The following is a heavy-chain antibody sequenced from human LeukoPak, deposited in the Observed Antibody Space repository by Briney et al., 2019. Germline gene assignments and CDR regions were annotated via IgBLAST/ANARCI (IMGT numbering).Heavy chain of an antibody. V-gene: IGHV3-23*01. Sequence: PGGSLRLSCAASGFTFSSYAMSWVRQAPGKGLEWVATLSGGGGGTYGADSVKGRFTISRDNSMNTLYLQMNSLRAEDTAVYYCAKDRAPYGSGGGEDYFDLWGRGTLVTVSS. CDR3: AKDRAPYGSGGGEDYFDL. J-gene: IGHJ2*01. D-gene: IGHD3-10*01. CDR1: GFTFSSYA. CDR2: LSGGGGGT.